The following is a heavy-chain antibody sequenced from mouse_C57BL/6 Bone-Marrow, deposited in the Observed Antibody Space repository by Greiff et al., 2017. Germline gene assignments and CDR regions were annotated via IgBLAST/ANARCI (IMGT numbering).Heavy chain of an antibody. D-gene: IGHD4-1*01. CDR3: ANPLGRGYFDV. J-gene: IGHJ1*03. V-gene: IGHV2-3*01. CDR1: GFSLTRYG. Sequence: VKLMASGPGLVAPSQSLSITCTVSGFSLTRYGVSWVRPPPGKGLEWLGVIWGDGSTNYHSALISRLSISKDNSKSQVFLKLNSLQTDDTATDDCANPLGRGYFDVWGTGTTVTVSS. CDR2: IWGDGST.